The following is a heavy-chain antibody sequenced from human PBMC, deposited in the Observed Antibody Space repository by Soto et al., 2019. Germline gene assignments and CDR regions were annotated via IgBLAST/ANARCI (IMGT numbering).Heavy chain of an antibody. CDR2: ISSSSSYI. CDR3: AGDCSSTSCYAEYSYYYYMDV. J-gene: IGHJ6*03. D-gene: IGHD2-2*01. V-gene: IGHV3-21*01. Sequence: EVQLVESGGGLVKPGGSLRLSCAASGFTFSSYSMNWVRQAPGKGLEWVSSISSSSSYIYYADSVKGRFTISRDNAKNSLYLQMNSLRAEDTAVYYCAGDCSSTSCYAEYSYYYYMDVWGKGTTVTVSS. CDR1: GFTFSSYS.